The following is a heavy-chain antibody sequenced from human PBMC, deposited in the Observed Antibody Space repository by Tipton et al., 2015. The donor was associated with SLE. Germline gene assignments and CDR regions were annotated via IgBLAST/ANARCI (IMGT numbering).Heavy chain of an antibody. V-gene: IGHV3-30*03. Sequence: SLRLSCVVSGFTFSNYGMHWVRQAPGKGLEWVAVISYDGSNKYYGDSVKGRFTISRDNAKNTLYLQMNSLRAEDTAVYYCARPSVVPAAIHYYYGMDVWGQGTTVTVSS. J-gene: IGHJ6*02. CDR1: GFTFSNYG. CDR3: ARPSVVPAAIHYYYGMDV. D-gene: IGHD2-2*02. CDR2: ISYDGSNK.